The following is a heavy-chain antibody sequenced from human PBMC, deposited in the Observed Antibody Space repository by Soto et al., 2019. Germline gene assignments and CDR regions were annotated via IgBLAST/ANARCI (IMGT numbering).Heavy chain of an antibody. Sequence: EVQLAESGGGLVQPGRSLRLSCAGSGFMFNRYTMYWVRQAPGKGLEWVSGISWNSGDIDYVASVKGRFTISRDNAKNALYLEMNSVRTEDTAFYYCVRSSVGAFDIWGQGTMVTVSS. D-gene: IGHD6-6*01. V-gene: IGHV3-9*01. CDR1: GFMFNRYT. CDR3: VRSSVGAFDI. CDR2: ISWNSGDI. J-gene: IGHJ3*02.